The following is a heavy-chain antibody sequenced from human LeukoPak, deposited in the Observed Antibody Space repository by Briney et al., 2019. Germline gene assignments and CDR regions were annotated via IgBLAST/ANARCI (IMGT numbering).Heavy chain of an antibody. CDR3: ARKSTDYYYYMDV. Sequence: AGGSLRLSCAASGFTFSSYWMHWVRQAPGKGLVWVSRINSDGSSTSYADSVKGRFTISRDNAKNTLYLQMNSLRAEDTAVYYCARKSTDYYYYMDVWGKGTTVTISS. CDR2: INSDGSST. V-gene: IGHV3-74*01. D-gene: IGHD5/OR15-5a*01. J-gene: IGHJ6*03. CDR1: GFTFSSYW.